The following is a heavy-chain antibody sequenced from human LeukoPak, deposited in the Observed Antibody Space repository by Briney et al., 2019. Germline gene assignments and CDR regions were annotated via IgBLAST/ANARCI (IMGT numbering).Heavy chain of an antibody. J-gene: IGHJ4*02. Sequence: GASVKVSCKASGYTFTSYGISWVRQAPGQGLEWMGWISAYNGNTNYAQKLQGRVTMTTDTSTSTAYMELRSLRSDDPAVYYCARDLLGYSSGWYSTTDFDYWGQGTLVTVSS. CDR2: ISAYNGNT. V-gene: IGHV1-18*01. D-gene: IGHD6-19*01. CDR1: GYTFTSYG. CDR3: ARDLLGYSSGWYSTTDFDY.